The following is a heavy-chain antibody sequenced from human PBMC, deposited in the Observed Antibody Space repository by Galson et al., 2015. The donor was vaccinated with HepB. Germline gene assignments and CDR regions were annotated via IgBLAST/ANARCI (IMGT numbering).Heavy chain of an antibody. CDR2: ISWNSGNI. D-gene: IGHD2-21*02. CDR1: GFTFDDYA. V-gene: IGHV3-9*01. Sequence: SLRLSCAASGFTFDDYAMHWVRQAPGKGLEWVSGISWNSGNIRYGDSVKGRFTISRDNAKKSLYLQMNSLRPEDTALYYCGKDIGDFDAFDIWGQGTMVTVSS. J-gene: IGHJ3*02. CDR3: GKDIGDFDAFDI.